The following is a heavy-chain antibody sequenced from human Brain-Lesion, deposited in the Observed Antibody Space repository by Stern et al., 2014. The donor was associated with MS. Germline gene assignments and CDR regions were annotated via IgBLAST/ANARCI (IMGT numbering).Heavy chain of an antibody. CDR1: GFSFSTYA. Sequence: EVQLVESGGCLVQPGGSLRLSCAASGFSFSTYAMSWVRQTPGKGLQWVSGISGVGGPTYSADSVKGRFTISRDNSKNTLYLQMDSLRADDTAVYYCAKWPHHIAVAGTRYFQHWGQGTLVTVSS. CDR2: ISGVGGPT. V-gene: IGHV3-23*04. D-gene: IGHD6-19*01. J-gene: IGHJ1*01. CDR3: AKWPHHIAVAGTRYFQH.